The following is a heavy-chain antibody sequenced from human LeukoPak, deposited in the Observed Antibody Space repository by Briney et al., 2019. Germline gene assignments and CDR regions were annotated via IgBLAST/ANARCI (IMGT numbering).Heavy chain of an antibody. D-gene: IGHD6-19*01. CDR3: AKVQSDSSGWFYYYYYYMDV. CDR2: IRYDGSNK. J-gene: IGHJ6*03. Sequence: GGSLRLSCAASGFTFSSYWMHWVRQAPGKGLEWVAFIRYDGSNKYYADSVKGRFTISRDNSKNTLYLQMNSLRAEDTAVYYCAKVQSDSSGWFYYYYYYMDVWGKGTTVTISS. CDR1: GFTFSSYW. V-gene: IGHV3-30*02.